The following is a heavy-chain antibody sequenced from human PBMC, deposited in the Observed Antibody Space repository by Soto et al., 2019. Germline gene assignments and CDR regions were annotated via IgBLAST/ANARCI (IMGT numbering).Heavy chain of an antibody. CDR1: VGSISSYY. V-gene: IGHV4-59*01. CDR2: IYYSGST. D-gene: IGHD3-22*01. CDR3: ARDHYDSSGYYSYDAFDI. Sequence: RSLTCTVSVGSISSYYWSWIRQPPGKGLEWIGYIYYSGSTNYNPSLKSRVTISVDTSKNQFSLKLSSVTAADTAVYYCARDHYDSSGYYSYDAFDIWGQGTMVTVSS. J-gene: IGHJ3*02.